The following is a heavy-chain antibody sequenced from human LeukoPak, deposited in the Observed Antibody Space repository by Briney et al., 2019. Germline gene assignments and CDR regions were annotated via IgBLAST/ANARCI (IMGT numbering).Heavy chain of an antibody. Sequence: GRSLRLSCAASGFTFSNYGMHWVRQAPGKGLEWVAVIWYDGSNKYYADSVKGRFTISRDNSKNTVYLQMNSLRAEDTAVYYCVSVLTVTFDSWGQGTLVTVSS. CDR3: VSVLTVTFDS. CDR1: GFTFSNYG. D-gene: IGHD4-17*01. CDR2: IWYDGSNK. J-gene: IGHJ4*02. V-gene: IGHV3-33*08.